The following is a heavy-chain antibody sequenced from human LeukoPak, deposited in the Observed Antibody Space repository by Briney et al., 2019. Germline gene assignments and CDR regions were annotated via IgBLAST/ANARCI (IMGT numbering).Heavy chain of an antibody. CDR1: GFTFSSYG. D-gene: IGHD3-22*01. J-gene: IGHJ5*02. CDR2: ISGSGGT. Sequence: GGSLRLSCAASGFTFSSYGMNWVRQAPGKGLEWVSGISGSGGTTYADFVNGRFTISRDNSKNTLFLQMNSLRAEDTALYYCTKGSSGYFADLWGQGTLVTVSS. CDR3: TKGSSGYFADL. V-gene: IGHV3-23*01.